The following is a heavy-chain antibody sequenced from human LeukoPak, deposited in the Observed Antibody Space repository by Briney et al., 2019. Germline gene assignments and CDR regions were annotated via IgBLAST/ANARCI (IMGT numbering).Heavy chain of an antibody. Sequence: ASVKVSCKASGYTFTSYGISWVRQAPGQGLVWMGWISGYNGKTNYGQKLQGRVTMTTDTSTSTAYMELRSLRSDDTAVYYCARDRNDILTGYYKTPDRDAFDIWGQGTMVTVSS. CDR2: ISGYNGKT. J-gene: IGHJ3*02. D-gene: IGHD3-9*01. CDR3: ARDRNDILTGYYKTPDRDAFDI. V-gene: IGHV1-18*01. CDR1: GYTFTSYG.